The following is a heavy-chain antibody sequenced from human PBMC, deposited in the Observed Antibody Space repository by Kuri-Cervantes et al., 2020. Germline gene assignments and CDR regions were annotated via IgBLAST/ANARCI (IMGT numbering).Heavy chain of an antibody. CDR1: GYSISSGYY. CDR2: IYHSGST. CDR3: TRTAATVTTGFGGYDAFDI. D-gene: IGHD4-17*01. J-gene: IGHJ3*02. V-gene: IGHV4-38-2*02. Sequence: SETLSLTCTVSGYSISSGYYWGWIRQPPGKGLEWIGSIYHSGSTYYNPSLKSRVTISVDTSKNQFSLKLSSVTAADTAVYYCTRTAATVTTGFGGYDAFDIWGQGTMVTVSS.